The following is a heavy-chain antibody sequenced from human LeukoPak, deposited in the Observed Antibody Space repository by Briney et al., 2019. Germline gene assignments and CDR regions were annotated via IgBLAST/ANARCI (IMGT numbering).Heavy chain of an antibody. D-gene: IGHD6-13*01. CDR3: ARDGYSSSSLDY. CDR2: ISYDGSNK. J-gene: IGHJ4*02. CDR1: GFTFSSYA. Sequence: PGGPLRLSCAASGFTFSSYAMHWVRQAPGKGLEWVAVISYDGSNKYYADSVKGRFTISRDNSKNTLYLQMNSLRAEDTAVYYCARDGYSSSSLDYWGQGTLVTVSS. V-gene: IGHV3-30*04.